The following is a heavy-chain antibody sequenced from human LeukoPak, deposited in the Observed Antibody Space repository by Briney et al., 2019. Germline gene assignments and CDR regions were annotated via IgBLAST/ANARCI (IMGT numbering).Heavy chain of an antibody. V-gene: IGHV4-38-2*02. J-gene: IGHJ1*01. CDR3: ARMVQSTDSSGFYLPEYFQH. Sequence: PSETLSLTCTVSDYSISSGYYWGWIRPPPGKGLEWIGSIYHSGSTYYNPSLKSRVTISVDTSKNQFSLKLTSVTAADTAVYYCARMVQSTDSSGFYLPEYFQHWGQGTLVTVSS. CDR1: DYSISSGYY. CDR2: IYHSGST. D-gene: IGHD3-22*01.